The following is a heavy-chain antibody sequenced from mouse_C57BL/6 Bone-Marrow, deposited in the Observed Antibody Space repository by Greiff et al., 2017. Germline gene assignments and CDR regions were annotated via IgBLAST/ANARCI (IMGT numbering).Heavy chain of an antibody. CDR3: ARGAY. V-gene: IGHV1-69*01. CDR1: GYTFTRYW. J-gene: IGHJ2*01. Sequence: QVQLQQPGAELVMPGASVKLSCKASGYTFTRYWMHWVKQRPGQGLEWIGEIDPSDSYTNYNQKFKGKSTLTVDKSSSTAYMQLSSLTSEDSAVYYCARGAYWGQGTTLTVSS. CDR2: IDPSDSYT.